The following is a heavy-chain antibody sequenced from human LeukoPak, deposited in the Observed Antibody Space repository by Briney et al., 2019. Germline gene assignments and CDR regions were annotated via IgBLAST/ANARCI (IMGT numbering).Heavy chain of an antibody. D-gene: IGHD4-17*01. CDR1: GYTFTNNG. V-gene: IGHV1-18*01. Sequence: ASVKVSCKASGYTFTNNGITWVRQAPRQGLEWMGWISASTGITKYAHKVQDRVTMTTDTSTSTAYMDLRSLTPDDTAVYYCANRVDYGAYYGMDVWGQGTTVTVSS. J-gene: IGHJ6*02. CDR3: ANRVDYGAYYGMDV. CDR2: ISASTGIT.